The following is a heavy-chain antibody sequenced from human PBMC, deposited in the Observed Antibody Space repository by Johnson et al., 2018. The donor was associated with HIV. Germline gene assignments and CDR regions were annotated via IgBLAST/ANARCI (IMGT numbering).Heavy chain of an antibody. Sequence: QAQLVESGGGLVKPGGSLRLSCVVSGFTFRDYYMSWIRQAPGKGLEWVSYISSSGTTIYYADSVKGRFTISRDNVKNSLYLQMNSLRAEDTAVYYCASIVVVPAAQDNDAFDIWGQGTMVTVSS. D-gene: IGHD2-2*01. J-gene: IGHJ3*02. CDR3: ASIVVVPAAQDNDAFDI. CDR2: ISSSGTTI. CDR1: GFTFRDYY. V-gene: IGHV3-11*04.